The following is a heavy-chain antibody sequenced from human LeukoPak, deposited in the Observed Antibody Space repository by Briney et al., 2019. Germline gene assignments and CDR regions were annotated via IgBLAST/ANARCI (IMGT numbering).Heavy chain of an antibody. V-gene: IGHV4-31*03. D-gene: IGHD6-19*01. J-gene: IGHJ2*01. CDR2: IYYSGST. Sequence: SETLSLTCTVSGGSISSGGYYWSWIRQHPGKGLEWIGYIYYSGSTYYNPSLKSRVTISVDTSKNQFSLRLTSLTAADTAVYYCARRDSGGYGYFDLWGRGTLVTVSS. CDR3: ARRDSGGYGYFDL. CDR1: GGSISSGGYY.